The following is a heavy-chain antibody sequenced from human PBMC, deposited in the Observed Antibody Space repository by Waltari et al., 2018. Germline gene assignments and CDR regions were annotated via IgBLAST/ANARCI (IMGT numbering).Heavy chain of an antibody. CDR1: GFTFSSDG. D-gene: IGHD1-26*01. CDR3: AREGAGGFDY. J-gene: IGHJ4*02. CDR2: IKQDGSKK. Sequence: EVQLVESGGGLVQPGGSLRLSCAAPGFTFSSDGLSWVRQAPGKGLEGVANIKQDGSKKEYVDSVKGLFTISRDNAKNSLYLQMNSLRADDTAVYYCAREGAGGFDYWGQGTLVTVSS. V-gene: IGHV3-7*03.